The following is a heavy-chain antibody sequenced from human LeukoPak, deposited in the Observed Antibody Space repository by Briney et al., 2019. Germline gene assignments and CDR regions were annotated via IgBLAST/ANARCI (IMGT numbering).Heavy chain of an antibody. V-gene: IGHV4-38-2*01. CDR1: CYSISSGYY. J-gene: IGHJ4*02. Sequence: PSETLSLTCAVSCYSISSGYYWGWIRQPPGKGLEWIGTLYQSGGTNYNPSLKNRVTISVDKSENQLSLKLTSVIAADTAVYYCARTGTGNYFDYWGQGTLVTVSS. CDR2: LYQSGGT. D-gene: IGHD1-14*01. CDR3: ARTGTGNYFDY.